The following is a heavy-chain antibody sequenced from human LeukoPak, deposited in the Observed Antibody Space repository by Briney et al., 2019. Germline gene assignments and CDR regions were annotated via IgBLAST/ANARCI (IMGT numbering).Heavy chain of an antibody. CDR1: KFAFSSYA. CDR3: TRNSDKYYDSSGYYDY. J-gene: IGHJ4*02. V-gene: IGHV3-23*01. CDR2: ISGGGGNT. D-gene: IGHD3-22*01. Sequence: GGSLRLSCAASKFAFSSYAMSWVRQAPGKGLEWVSAISGGGGNTYYADSVKGRFTISRDNSKNTLYLRMNSLRAEDTAIYYCTRNSDKYYDSSGYYDYWGQGTLVTVSS.